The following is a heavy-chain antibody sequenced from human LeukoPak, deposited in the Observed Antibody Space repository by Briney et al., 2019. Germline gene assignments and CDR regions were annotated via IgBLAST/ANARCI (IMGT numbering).Heavy chain of an antibody. D-gene: IGHD2-2*01. J-gene: IGHJ6*02. CDR1: GYTFTGYY. V-gene: IGHV1-2*02. CDR3: ARVRSYQQLLSDYYGMDV. Sequence: ASVKVSCKASGYTFTGYYMHWVRQAPGQGLEWMGWINPNSGGTNYAQKFQGRVTMTRDTSISTAYMELSRLRSDDTAVYYCARVRSYQQLLSDYYGMDVWGQGTTVTVSS. CDR2: INPNSGGT.